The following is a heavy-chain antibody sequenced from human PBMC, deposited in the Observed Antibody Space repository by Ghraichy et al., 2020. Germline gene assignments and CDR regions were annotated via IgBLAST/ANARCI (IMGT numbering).Heavy chain of an antibody. CDR2: IYYSGST. V-gene: IGHV4-59*01. D-gene: IGHD3-10*01. CDR3: ARGYGSGSYYNEGLGY. CDR1: GGSISSYY. Sequence: SETLSLTCTVSGGSISSYYWSWIRQPPGKGLEWIGYIYYSGSTNYNPSLKSRVTISVDTSKNQFSLKLSSVTAADTAVYYCARGYGSGSYYNEGLGYWGQGTLVTVSS. J-gene: IGHJ4*02.